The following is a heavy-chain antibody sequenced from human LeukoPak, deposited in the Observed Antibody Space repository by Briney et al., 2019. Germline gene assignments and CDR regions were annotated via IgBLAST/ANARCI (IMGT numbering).Heavy chain of an antibody. CDR2: INAGNGNT. Sequence: ASVKVSCKASGYTFTSYAMHWVRQAPGQRLEWMGWINAGNGNTKYSQKFQGRVTITRDTSASTAYVELSSLRSEDTAVYYCARVIYGSGSYLDYWGQGTLVTVSS. J-gene: IGHJ4*02. V-gene: IGHV1-3*01. D-gene: IGHD3-10*01. CDR3: ARVIYGSGSYLDY. CDR1: GYTFTSYA.